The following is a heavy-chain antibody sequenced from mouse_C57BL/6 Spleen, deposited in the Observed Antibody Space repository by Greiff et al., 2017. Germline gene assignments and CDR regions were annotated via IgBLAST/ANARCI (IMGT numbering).Heavy chain of an antibody. Sequence: VKLQESGPELVKPGASVKISCKASGYAFSSSWMNWVKQRPGKGLEWIGRIYPGDGDTNYNGKFKGKATLTADKSSSTAYMQLSSLTSEDSAVYFCARETTVDYAMDYWGQGTSVTVSS. V-gene: IGHV1-82*01. J-gene: IGHJ4*01. CDR2: IYPGDGDT. CDR1: GYAFSSSW. CDR3: ARETTVDYAMDY. D-gene: IGHD1-1*01.